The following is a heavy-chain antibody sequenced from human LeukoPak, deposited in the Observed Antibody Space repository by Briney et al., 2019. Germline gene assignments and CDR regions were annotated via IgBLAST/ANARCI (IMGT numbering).Heavy chain of an antibody. J-gene: IGHJ6*03. CDR1: GFTFSKYA. D-gene: IGHD2-2*01. Sequence: SGGSLRLSCAASGFTFSKYAMHWVRQGPGKGLEWVAIISYDGSTQYYADSVKGRFTISRDNAKNSLYLQMNSLRAEDTAVYYCARGPLGVPAAMSDYYYYMDVWGKGTTVTVSS. CDR3: ARGPLGVPAAMSDYYYYMDV. CDR2: ISYDGSTQ. V-gene: IGHV3-30*04.